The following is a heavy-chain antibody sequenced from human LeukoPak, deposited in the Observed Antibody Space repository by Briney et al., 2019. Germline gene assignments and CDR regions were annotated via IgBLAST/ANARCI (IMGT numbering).Heavy chain of an antibody. Sequence: GGSLRLSCAASGFTFSSYSMNWVRQAPGKGLEWVSSISSSSSYIYYADSVKGRFTISRDNAKNSLYLQMSSLRAEDTAVYYCARDISGPKAFDYWGQGTLVTVSS. V-gene: IGHV3-21*01. J-gene: IGHJ4*02. CDR1: GFTFSSYS. D-gene: IGHD5-12*01. CDR3: ARDISGPKAFDY. CDR2: ISSSSSYI.